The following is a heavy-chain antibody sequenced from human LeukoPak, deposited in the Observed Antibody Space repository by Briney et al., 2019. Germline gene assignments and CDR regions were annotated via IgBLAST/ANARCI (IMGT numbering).Heavy chain of an antibody. CDR2: IYTSGST. Sequence: SETLSLTCTVSGGSISSYFWSWIRQPPGKGLEWIGYIYTSGSTNYNPSLKSRVTISVDTSKNQFSLKLSSVTAADTAVYYCARREYSSGWYGGALWGQGTLVTVSS. V-gene: IGHV4-4*09. CDR3: ARREYSSGWYGGAL. D-gene: IGHD6-19*01. CDR1: GGSISSYF. J-gene: IGHJ4*02.